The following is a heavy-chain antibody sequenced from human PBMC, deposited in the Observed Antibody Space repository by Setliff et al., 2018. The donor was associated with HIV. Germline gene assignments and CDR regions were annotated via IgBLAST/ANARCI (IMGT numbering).Heavy chain of an antibody. CDR1: GGTFSGHA. CDR3: ARGIPGYRSSWHFDY. V-gene: IGHV1-8*02. CDR2: MNPKSGNT. J-gene: IGHJ4*02. Sequence: ASVKVSCKAAGGTFSGHAINWVRQATGQGLEWMGWMNPKSGNTGYAQKFQGRVIMTRSTSKTTAYMELSSLRSQDTAVYYCARGIPGYRSSWHFDYWGQGTLVTVSS. D-gene: IGHD6-13*01.